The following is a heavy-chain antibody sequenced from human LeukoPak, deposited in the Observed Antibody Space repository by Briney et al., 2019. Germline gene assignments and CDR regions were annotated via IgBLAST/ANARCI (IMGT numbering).Heavy chain of an antibody. CDR3: ASSNVLLWFGELISDAFDI. D-gene: IGHD3-10*01. Sequence: PSQTLSLTCTVSGGSISSGGYYWSWIRQPPGKGLEWIGYIYHSGSTYYNPSLKSRVTISVDTSKNQFSLKLSSVTAADTAVYYCASSNVLLWFGELISDAFDIWGQGTMVTVSS. J-gene: IGHJ3*02. CDR2: IYHSGST. V-gene: IGHV4-30-2*05. CDR1: GGSISSGGYY.